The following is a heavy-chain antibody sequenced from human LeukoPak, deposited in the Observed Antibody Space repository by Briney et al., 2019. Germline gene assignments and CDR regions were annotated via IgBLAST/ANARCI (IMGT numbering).Heavy chain of an antibody. CDR1: GYTFTSYG. Sequence: ASVKVSCKASGYTFTSYGISWVRQAPGQGLEWMGWISAYNGDTNYAQKLQGRVTMTTDTSTSTAYMELRSLRSDDTAVYYCARDIMGYCTNGVCPYYFDYWGQGTLVTVSS. V-gene: IGHV1-18*01. D-gene: IGHD2-8*01. CDR3: ARDIMGYCTNGVCPYYFDY. CDR2: ISAYNGDT. J-gene: IGHJ4*02.